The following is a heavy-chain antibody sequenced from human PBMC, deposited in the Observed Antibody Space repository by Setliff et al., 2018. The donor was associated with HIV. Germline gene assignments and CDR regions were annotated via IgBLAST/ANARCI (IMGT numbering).Heavy chain of an antibody. CDR2: IYYSGST. Sequence: SETLSLTCTVSGGSISSSSFYWGWIRQPPVKGLEWIGSIYYSGSTYYNPSLKSRVTISVDTSKNQFSLKLSSVTAADTAVYYCASRPWGAAAGSRYGMDVWGLGTTVTVSS. J-gene: IGHJ6*02. CDR3: ASRPWGAAAGSRYGMDV. V-gene: IGHV4-39*01. CDR1: GGSISSSSFY. D-gene: IGHD6-13*01.